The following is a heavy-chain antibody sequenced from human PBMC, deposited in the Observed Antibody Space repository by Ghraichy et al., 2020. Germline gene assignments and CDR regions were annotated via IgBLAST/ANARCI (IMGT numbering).Heavy chain of an antibody. CDR1: GGSFSGYY. Sequence: SETLSLTCAVYGGSFSGYYWSWIRQPPGKGLEWIGEIKHSGSTNYNPSHKRRVTISADTTKNQVSLMLSSVSAADTAVYYCARGPRITIFGPPKRAAFDVWGQKGIVAVSS. CDR2: IKHSGST. V-gene: IGHV4-34*01. J-gene: IGHJ3*01. CDR3: ARGPRITIFGPPKRAAFDV. D-gene: IGHD3-3*01.